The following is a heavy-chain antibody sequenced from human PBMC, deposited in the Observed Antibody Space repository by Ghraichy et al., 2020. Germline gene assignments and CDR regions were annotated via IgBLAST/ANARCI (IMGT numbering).Heavy chain of an antibody. J-gene: IGHJ4*02. CDR1: GFTFSDYY. V-gene: IGHV3-11*01. Sequence: GGSLRLSCAASGFTFSDYYMSWIRQAPGKGLEWVSYISSSGSTIYYADSVKGRFTISRDNAKNSLYLQMNRLRAEDTAVYYCARDPDYGGNSYYFDYWGQGTLVTVSS. CDR3: ARDPDYGGNSYYFDY. CDR2: ISSSGSTI. D-gene: IGHD4-23*01.